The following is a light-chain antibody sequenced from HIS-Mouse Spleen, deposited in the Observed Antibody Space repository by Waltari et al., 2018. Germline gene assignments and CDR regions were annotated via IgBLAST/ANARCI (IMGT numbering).Light chain of an antibody. CDR2: EGS. CDR3: CSYAGSSTWV. J-gene: IGLJ3*02. V-gene: IGLV2-23*01. CDR1: SSEVGSYNL. Sequence: QSALTPPAAVSGSPGQSITISSTATSSEVGSYNLFAWYQHHPGKATKLMIYEGSKRPSGVSNRFSGSKSGNTASLTISGLQAEDEADYYCCSYAGSSTWVFGGGTKLTVL.